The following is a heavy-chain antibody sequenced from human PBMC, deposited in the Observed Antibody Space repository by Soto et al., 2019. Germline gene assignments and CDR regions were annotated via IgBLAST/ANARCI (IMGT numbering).Heavy chain of an antibody. Sequence: QVRLVQSGAEVKKPGASVKVSCKASGYTFTSYGITWVRQAPGQGLEWMGWISAYNGNTNYAQKLQGRITMTTDTSTSTAYMELRSLRSDDTAVYYCARDFLYQKQWLETEGYWGQGTLVTVSS. V-gene: IGHV1-18*01. J-gene: IGHJ4*02. CDR1: GYTFTSYG. D-gene: IGHD6-19*01. CDR3: ARDFLYQKQWLETEGY. CDR2: ISAYNGNT.